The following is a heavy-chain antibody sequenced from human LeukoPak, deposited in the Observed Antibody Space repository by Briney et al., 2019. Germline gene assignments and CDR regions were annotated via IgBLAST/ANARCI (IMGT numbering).Heavy chain of an antibody. CDR3: AATHRVTGYYGH. Sequence: ASVRVSCKASGYTFTGYYMHWVRQAPGQGLEWMGWINPNSGGTNYAQKFQGRVTMTRDTSISTAYMELSRLRSDDTAVYYCAATHRVTGYYGHWGQGTLVTVSS. D-gene: IGHD3-9*01. CDR2: INPNSGGT. CDR1: GYTFTGYY. J-gene: IGHJ4*02. V-gene: IGHV1-2*02.